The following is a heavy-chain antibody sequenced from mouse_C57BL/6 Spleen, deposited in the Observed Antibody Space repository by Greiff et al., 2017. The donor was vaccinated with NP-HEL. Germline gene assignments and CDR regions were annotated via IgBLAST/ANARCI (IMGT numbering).Heavy chain of an antibody. V-gene: IGHV1-50*01. Sequence: VQLVESGAELVKPGASVKLSCKASGYTFTSYWMQWVKQRPGQGLEWIGEIDPSDSYTNYNQKFKGKATLTVDTSSSTAYMQLSSLTSEDSAVYYCARLKDYFDYWGQGTTLTVSS. CDR1: GYTFTSYW. CDR2: IDPSDSYT. J-gene: IGHJ2*01. CDR3: ARLKDYFDY.